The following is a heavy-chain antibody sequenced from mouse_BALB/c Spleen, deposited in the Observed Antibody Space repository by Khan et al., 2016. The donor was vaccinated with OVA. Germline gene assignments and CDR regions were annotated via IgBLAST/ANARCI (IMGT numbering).Heavy chain of an antibody. CDR2: ISTYSGDA. V-gene: IGHV1S137*01. CDR3: VRGRVKSRFAY. CDR1: GYTFTDFA. D-gene: IGHD2-2*01. Sequence: QVQLQQSGAELVRPGVSVKISCKGFGYTFTDFAMHWVKQSHAKSLEWLGVISTYSGDADYNHKFRDKATVTVDKSSSTAYMELAGLTSEDYAIYYCVRGRVKSRFAYWGQRTLVAVSA. J-gene: IGHJ3*01.